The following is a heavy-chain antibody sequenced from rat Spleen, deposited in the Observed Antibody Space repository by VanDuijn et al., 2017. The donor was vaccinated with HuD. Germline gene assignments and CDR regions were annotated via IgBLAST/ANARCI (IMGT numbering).Heavy chain of an antibody. CDR1: GFTLSNYG. D-gene: IGHD4-2*01. CDR3: ARLGTVMDA. J-gene: IGHJ4*01. Sequence: EVHLVESGGGLVQPGRSLKLSCAASGFTLSNYGMHWIRQAPTKGLEWVASISPSGGITYYRDSVKGRFTISRDNAQNTLYLEMSKLGSEDTAIYYCARLGTVMDAWGQGASVTDSS. V-gene: IGHV5-19*01. CDR2: ISPSGGIT.